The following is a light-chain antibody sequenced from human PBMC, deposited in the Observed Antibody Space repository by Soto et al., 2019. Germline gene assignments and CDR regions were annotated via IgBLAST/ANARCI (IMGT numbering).Light chain of an antibody. CDR3: LEHNNYPLT. V-gene: IGKV1-17*01. J-gene: IGKJ1*01. CDR1: QGIGND. CDR2: AAS. Sequence: DIQMTQSPSSLSASVGDRVTITCRASQGIGNDLGWFQQEPAKAPKRLIYAASSLHSGAPPRFSGSVSGTEFTLTISSLQPEDFATYYCLEHNNYPLTFGQGTKVEIK.